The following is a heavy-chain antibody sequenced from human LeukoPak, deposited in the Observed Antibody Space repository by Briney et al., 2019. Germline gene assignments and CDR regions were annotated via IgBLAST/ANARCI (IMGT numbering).Heavy chain of an antibody. Sequence: GGSLRLSCAASGFTFSSYGMHWVRQAPGKGLAWVAVIWYDGSNKYYADSVKGRFTISRDNSKNTLYLQMNSLRAEDTAVYYCARDYDFWGNNWFDPWGQGTLVTVSS. D-gene: IGHD3/OR15-3a*01. J-gene: IGHJ5*02. V-gene: IGHV3-33*01. CDR3: ARDYDFWGNNWFDP. CDR2: IWYDGSNK. CDR1: GFTFSSYG.